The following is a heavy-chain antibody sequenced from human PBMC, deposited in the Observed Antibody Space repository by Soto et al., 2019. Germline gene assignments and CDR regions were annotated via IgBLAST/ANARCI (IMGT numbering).Heavy chain of an antibody. CDR3: AIYSSGWDTNFDY. CDR1: GGTFSSYA. V-gene: IGHV1-69*13. CDR2: IIPIFGTA. J-gene: IGHJ4*02. D-gene: IGHD6-19*01. Sequence: GASVKVSCKASGGTFSSYAISWVRQAPGQGLEWMGGIIPIFGTANYAQKFQGRVTITADESTSTAYMELSSLRSEDTAVYYCAIYSSGWDTNFDYWGQGTLVTVSS.